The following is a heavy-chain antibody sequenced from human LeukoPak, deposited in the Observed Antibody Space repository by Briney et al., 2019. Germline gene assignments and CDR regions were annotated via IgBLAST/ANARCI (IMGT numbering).Heavy chain of an antibody. CDR3: ARDLVGATTLDEGF. Sequence: GASVTVSCKASGYSFTAYLMHWVRQAPGQGLEWMGWINPNTGGTNYAQKFQGRVTMTRDTSISTAYMELTGLRSDDTALYYCARDLVGATTLDEGFWGQGTLVTVSS. V-gene: IGHV1-2*02. J-gene: IGHJ4*02. D-gene: IGHD1-26*01. CDR2: INPNTGGT. CDR1: GYSFTAYL.